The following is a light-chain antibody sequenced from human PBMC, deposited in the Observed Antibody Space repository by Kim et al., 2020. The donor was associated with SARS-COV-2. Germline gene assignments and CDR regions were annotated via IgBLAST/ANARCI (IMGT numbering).Light chain of an antibody. CDR1: QSISSY. CDR3: QQSYSTPYS. V-gene: IGKV1-39*01. Sequence: SASVGDRVTITGRASQSISSYLNWYQQKPGKAPKLLIYSASSLQSGVPSSFSGSGSGTDFTLTISSLQPEDFATYYCQQSYSTPYSFGQGTKLEI. J-gene: IGKJ2*03. CDR2: SAS.